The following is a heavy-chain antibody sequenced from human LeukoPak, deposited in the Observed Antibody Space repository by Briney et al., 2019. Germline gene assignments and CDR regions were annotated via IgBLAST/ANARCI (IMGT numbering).Heavy chain of an antibody. V-gene: IGHV4-39*07. D-gene: IGHD3-22*01. CDR3: ARTVPYYYDSSGYQY. J-gene: IGHJ4*02. CDR1: GGSISSSSYY. Sequence: KPSETLSLTCTVSGGSISSSSYYWGWIRQPPGKGLEWIGSIYYSGSTYYNPSLKSRVTISVDTSKNQFSLKLSSVTAADTAVYYCARTVPYYYDSSGYQYWGQGTPVTVSS. CDR2: IYYSGST.